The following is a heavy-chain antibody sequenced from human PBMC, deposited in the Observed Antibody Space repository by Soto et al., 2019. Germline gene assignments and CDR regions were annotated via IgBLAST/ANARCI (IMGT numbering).Heavy chain of an antibody. CDR1: GFTISNKC. D-gene: IGHD2-2*01. V-gene: IGHV3-66*01. J-gene: IGHJ5*02. Sequence: GGSLRLSCAASGFTISNKCMSWVRQAPGKGLEWVSLIQSGGNTDYADSVKGRFTISRDTSKNTLYLQMNSLRVEDTALYYCARVGDIVLVPAGRWGWFDPWGQGTLVTVSS. CDR3: ARVGDIVLVPAGRWGWFDP. CDR2: IQSGGNT.